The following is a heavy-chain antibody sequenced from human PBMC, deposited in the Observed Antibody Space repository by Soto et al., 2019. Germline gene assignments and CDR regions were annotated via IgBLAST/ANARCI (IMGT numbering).Heavy chain of an antibody. CDR1: GYSFISYK. J-gene: IGHJ6*02. CDR3: ARCYDFWSGYYPSGDMYV. CDR2: IYPADSDT. Sequence: GESLKISCKGSGYSFISYKIAWVRQMPGKGLQWMAIIYPADSDTRCSPSFQDQVTISADKSITAAYLQWSSLNASDTAMYYCARCYDFWSGYYPSGDMYVWGQVTTVTVSS. V-gene: IGHV5-51*01. D-gene: IGHD3-3*01.